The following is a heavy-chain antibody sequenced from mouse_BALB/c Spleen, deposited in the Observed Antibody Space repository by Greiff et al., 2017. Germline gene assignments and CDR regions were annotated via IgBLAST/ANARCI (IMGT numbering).Heavy chain of an antibody. V-gene: IGHV2-9*02. Sequence: VQLMESGPGLVAPSQSLSITCTVSGFSLTSYGVHWVRQPPGKGLEWLGVIWAGGSTNYNSALMSRLSISKDNSKSQVFLKMNSLQTDDTAMYYCARDRDYYGSSSWFAYWGQGTLVTVSA. CDR1: GFSLTSYG. CDR3: ARDRDYYGSSSWFAY. J-gene: IGHJ3*01. CDR2: IWAGGST. D-gene: IGHD1-1*01.